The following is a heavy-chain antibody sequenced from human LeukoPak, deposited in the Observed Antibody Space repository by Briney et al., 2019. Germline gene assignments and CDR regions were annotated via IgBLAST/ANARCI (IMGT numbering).Heavy chain of an antibody. D-gene: IGHD6-19*01. CDR1: GGSISSYY. CDR3: ARVWGAVAGTSYFDY. J-gene: IGHJ4*02. V-gene: IGHV4-59*01. CDR2: IYYSGST. Sequence: SESLSLTCTVSGGSISSYYWSWIRQPPGKGLEWIGYIYYSGSTNYNPSLKSRATISVDTSKNQFSLKLSSVTAADTAVYYCARVWGAVAGTSYFDYWGQGTLVTVSS.